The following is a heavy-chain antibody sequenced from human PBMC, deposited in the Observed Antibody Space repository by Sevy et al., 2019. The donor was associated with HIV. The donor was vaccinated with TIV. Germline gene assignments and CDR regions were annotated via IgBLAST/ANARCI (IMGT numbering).Heavy chain of an antibody. CDR1: GFTFSSYA. J-gene: IGHJ4*02. CDR3: AKDTGTGDFFDY. V-gene: IGHV3-23*01. CDR2: ISGSGGST. Sequence: LSLTCAASGFTFSSYAMNWVRQAPGKGLEWVSTISGSGGSTYYADSVKGRFTISRDNSKNTLYLQMNSLGAEDTAVYYCAKDTGTGDFFDYWGQGTLVTVSS. D-gene: IGHD3-10*01.